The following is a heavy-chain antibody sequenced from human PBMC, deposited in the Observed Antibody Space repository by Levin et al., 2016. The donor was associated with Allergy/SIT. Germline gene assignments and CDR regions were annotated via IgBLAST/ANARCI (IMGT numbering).Heavy chain of an antibody. Sequence: WIRQPPGKGLEWIGELNHSGSPNYNPSLKSRVTISVDTSKNQFSLKLNSVTAADTAVYYCARGGTGTTYRYYYYYGSDVWGQGTTVTVSS. CDR2: LNHSGSP. V-gene: IGHV4-34*01. D-gene: IGHD1-7*01. J-gene: IGHJ6*02. CDR3: ARGGTGTTYRYYYYYGSDV.